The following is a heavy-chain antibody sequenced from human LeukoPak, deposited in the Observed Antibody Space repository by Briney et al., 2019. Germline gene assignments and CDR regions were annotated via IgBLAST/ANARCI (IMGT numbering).Heavy chain of an antibody. CDR3: AKDAQVYSTYDWRWFDP. J-gene: IGHJ5*02. D-gene: IGHD4-11*01. CDR2: ISGDGRGT. CDR1: GFIFTDYW. V-gene: IGHV3-74*01. Sequence: PGGSLRLSCAASGFIFTDYWMHWVRQGPGKELVWVARISGDGRGTTYADSVKGRFTISRDNAKSTAFLQMKSLRAEDTGIYYCAKDAQVYSTYDWRWFDPWGQGTLVTVSS.